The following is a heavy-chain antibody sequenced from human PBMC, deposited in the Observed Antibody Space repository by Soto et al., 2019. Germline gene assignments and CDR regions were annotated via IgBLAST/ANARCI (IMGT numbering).Heavy chain of an antibody. J-gene: IGHJ3*02. CDR1: GFTFSRYA. D-gene: IGHD3-22*01. CDR3: AKGKVVIVGPFDI. V-gene: IGHV3-23*01. Sequence: EVQLLESGGGLVQPGGSLRLSCAASGFTFSRYAMSWVRQAPGKGLEWVSAISGSGGSTYYADSVKGRFTISRDNSKNTLYLQMNSLRAEDTAVYYCAKGKVVIVGPFDIWGQGTMVTVSS. CDR2: ISGSGGST.